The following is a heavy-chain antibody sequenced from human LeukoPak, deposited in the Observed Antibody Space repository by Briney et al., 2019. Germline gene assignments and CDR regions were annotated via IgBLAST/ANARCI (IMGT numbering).Heavy chain of an antibody. CDR3: ARLIPVRTAAFDK. Sequence: SETLSLTCTVSGGSISSSSYYWGWIRQPPGKGLEWIGGIYDSGITYYNPSLKSRVTISVDTSKNKSSLKLTSVTPAEKAVYHCARLIPVRTAAFDKWGHGTMV. J-gene: IGHJ3*02. CDR2: IYDSGIT. CDR1: GGSISSSSYY. D-gene: IGHD2-2*02. V-gene: IGHV4-39*01.